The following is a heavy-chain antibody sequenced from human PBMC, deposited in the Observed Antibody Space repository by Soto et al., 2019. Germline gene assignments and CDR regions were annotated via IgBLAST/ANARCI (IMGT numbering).Heavy chain of an antibody. CDR3: ARVRTTMILDY. CDR1: GGSISSADYY. V-gene: IGHV4-30-4*01. CDR2: IYYTGST. J-gene: IGHJ4*02. Sequence: PSETLSLTCTVSGGSISSADYYWSWIRQPPGKGLEWIGYIYYTGSTYYSPSLRSRVIITVDTSKNEFSLKVSSVTAADTAVYFCARVRTTMILDYWGQGTLVTSPQ. D-gene: IGHD3-22*01.